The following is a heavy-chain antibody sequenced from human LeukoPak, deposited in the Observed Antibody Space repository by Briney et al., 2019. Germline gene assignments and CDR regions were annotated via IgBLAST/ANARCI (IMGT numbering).Heavy chain of an antibody. Sequence: SETLSLTCTVSGGSISSYYWSWIRQPPGKGLEWIGYIYYSGSTNYNPSLKSRVTISVDKSKNQFSLKLSSVTAADTAVYYWASGIAVAGTRGDYWGQGGLVTVSS. V-gene: IGHV4-59*01. CDR1: GGSISSYY. CDR2: IYYSGST. CDR3: ASGIAVAGTRGDY. D-gene: IGHD6-19*01. J-gene: IGHJ4*02.